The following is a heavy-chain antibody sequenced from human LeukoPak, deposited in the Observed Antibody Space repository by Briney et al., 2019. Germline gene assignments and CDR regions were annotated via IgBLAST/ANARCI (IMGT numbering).Heavy chain of an antibody. CDR1: GFSLSTSGVG. CDR2: IYWNDDK. CDR3: AHSRIAAHKRGYFDY. J-gene: IGHJ4*02. V-gene: IGHV2-5*01. Sequence: SGPTLVNPTQTLTLTYTFSGFSLSTSGVGVGWIRQPPGKALEWLALIYWNDDKRHSPSLKSRLTITKDTSKNQVVLTMTNMDPVDTATYYCAHSRIAAHKRGYFDYWGQGTLVTVSS. D-gene: IGHD6-6*01.